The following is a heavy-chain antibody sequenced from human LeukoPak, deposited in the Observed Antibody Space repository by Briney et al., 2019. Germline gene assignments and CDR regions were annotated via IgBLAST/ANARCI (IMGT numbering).Heavy chain of an antibody. V-gene: IGHV4-39*01. CDR1: GGSISSSSYY. D-gene: IGHD3-3*01. CDR2: IYYSGST. J-gene: IGHJ4*02. CDR3: ARRAIFEGPFDY. Sequence: PSETLSLTCTVSGGSISSSSYYWGWVRQPPGKGREWIGSIYYSGSTYYNPSLKSRVTISVDTSKNQFSLKLSSVTAADTAVYYCARRAIFEGPFDYWGQGTLVTVSS.